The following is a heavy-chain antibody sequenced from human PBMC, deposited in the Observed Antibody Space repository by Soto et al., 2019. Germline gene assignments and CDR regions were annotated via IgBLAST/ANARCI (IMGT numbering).Heavy chain of an antibody. D-gene: IGHD3-3*01. Sequence: SETLSLTCAVYGGSFSGYYWSWIRQPPGKGLEWIGEINHSGSTNYNPSLKSRVTISVDTSKNQFSLKLSSVTAADTAVYYCARVIITYHDFWSGLWWFDPWGQGTLVTVSS. CDR3: ARVIITYHDFWSGLWWFDP. CDR1: GGSFSGYY. V-gene: IGHV4-34*01. CDR2: INHSGST. J-gene: IGHJ5*02.